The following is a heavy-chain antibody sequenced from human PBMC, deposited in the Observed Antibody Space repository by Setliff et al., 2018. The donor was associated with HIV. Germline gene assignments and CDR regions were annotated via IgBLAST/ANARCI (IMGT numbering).Heavy chain of an antibody. CDR1: GEFISSGFHY. CDR2: IYYSGTS. CDR3: ARTGYAFDI. Sequence: PSETLSLTCTVSGEFISSGFHYWSWIRQHPGKGLEWIGFIYYSGTSHYSPSLKNRISISIDSSKNQFSLKLMSLTAADTAVYYCARTGYAFDIWGRGTMVTVSS. J-gene: IGHJ3*02. V-gene: IGHV4-30-4*01.